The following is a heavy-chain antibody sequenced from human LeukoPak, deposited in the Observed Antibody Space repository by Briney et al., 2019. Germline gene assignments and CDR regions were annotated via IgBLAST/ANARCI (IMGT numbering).Heavy chain of an antibody. V-gene: IGHV1-2*02. CDR3: ARLAVVEMATTMQPPPYYFDY. D-gene: IGHD5-24*01. Sequence: GASVRVSCKASGYTFTGYYMHWVRQAPGQGLEWMGWINPNSGGTNYAQKFQGRVTMTRDTSISTAYMELSRLRSDDTAVYYCARLAVVEMATTMQPPPYYFDYWGQGTLVTVSS. J-gene: IGHJ4*02. CDR2: INPNSGGT. CDR1: GYTFTGYY.